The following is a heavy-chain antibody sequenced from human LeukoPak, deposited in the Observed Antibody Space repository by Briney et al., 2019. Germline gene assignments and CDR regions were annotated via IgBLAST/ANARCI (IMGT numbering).Heavy chain of an antibody. CDR3: ARASAAHRFDF. Sequence: GESLTLSCAASGFTFSDYYMGWIRQAPGNGLEWVSSISGSTTYTNYADSVKVRFTISRVNAKNSLYLQMDSLRAEDTAVYYCARASAAHRFDFWGQGILVTVSS. CDR1: GFTFSDYY. V-gene: IGHV3-11*03. D-gene: IGHD6-13*01. J-gene: IGHJ4*02. CDR2: ISGSTTYT.